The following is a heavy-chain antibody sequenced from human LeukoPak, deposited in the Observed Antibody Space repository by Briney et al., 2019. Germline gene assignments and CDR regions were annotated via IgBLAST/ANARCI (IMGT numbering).Heavy chain of an antibody. J-gene: IGHJ4*02. CDR1: GVPFSNYY. CDR3: TRAVAGYPD. V-gene: IGHV4-34*01. CDR2: INHSGYT. Sequence: SEALSLTCAVSGVPFSNYYWSWVRQSPRQGLEWIGEINHSGYTNYNPSLKSRVTMSIDTSKNQFSLRLTSVTAADTGVYYCTRAVAGYPDWGQGTLVTVSS. D-gene: IGHD6-13*01.